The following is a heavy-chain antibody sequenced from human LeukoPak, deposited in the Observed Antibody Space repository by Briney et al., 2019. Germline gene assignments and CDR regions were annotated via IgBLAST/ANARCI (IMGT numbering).Heavy chain of an antibody. CDR1: GYTFTSYG. CDR2: ISAYNGNT. Sequence: ASVKVSCKASGYTFTSYGISWVRQAPGQGLEWMGWISAYNGNTNYAQKLQGRVTMTTDTSTSTAYMELRSLRSGDTAVYYCARVRYYDSSGYYLDVFDIWGQGTMVTVSS. V-gene: IGHV1-18*01. D-gene: IGHD3-22*01. CDR3: ARVRYYDSSGYYLDVFDI. J-gene: IGHJ3*02.